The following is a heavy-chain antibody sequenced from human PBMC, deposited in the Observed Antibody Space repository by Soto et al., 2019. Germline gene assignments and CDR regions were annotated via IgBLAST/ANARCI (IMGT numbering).Heavy chain of an antibody. CDR2: IYYRGST. CDR3: ARDGREASGVDA. D-gene: IGHD1-26*01. CDR1: GGSISSHY. J-gene: IGHJ6*02. Sequence: SETLSLTCTVSGGSISSHYCSWVRQAPGKGLEWIGHIYYRGSTTYNPSLRSRSTISVDTSNNQFSLKLNSVTTADTAVYYCARDGREASGVDAWGQGTKVTVSS. V-gene: IGHV4-59*11.